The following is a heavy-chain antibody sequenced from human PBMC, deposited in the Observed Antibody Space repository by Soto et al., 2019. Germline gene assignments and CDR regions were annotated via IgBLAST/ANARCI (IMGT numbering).Heavy chain of an antibody. CDR3: FPSLRDYGMDV. Sequence: GGSLRLSCAASGFTFSYYYMSWIRQAPGKGLEWVSYISSSSSYTNYADPVKGRFTISRDNAKNSLYLQMNSLRAEDTAVYYCFPSLRDYGMDVWGQGTTVTVSS. J-gene: IGHJ6*02. CDR1: GFTFSYYY. CDR2: ISSSSSYT. D-gene: IGHD6-6*01. V-gene: IGHV3-11*06.